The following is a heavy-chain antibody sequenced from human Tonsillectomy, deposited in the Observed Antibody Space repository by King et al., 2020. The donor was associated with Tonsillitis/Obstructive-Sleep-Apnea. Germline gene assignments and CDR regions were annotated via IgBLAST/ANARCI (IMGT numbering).Heavy chain of an antibody. D-gene: IGHD3-22*01. CDR2: IYYSGST. CDR3: ARHDSSGYYVDAFDI. V-gene: IGHV4-59*01. J-gene: IGHJ3*02. CDR1: GGSISSYY. Sequence: VQLQESGPGLVKPSETLSLTCTVSGGSISSYYWSWIRQPPGKGLGWIGYIYYSGSTNYNPTLKSRVTISVDTSKNQFSLKLSSVTAADTAGYYCARHDSSGYYVDAFDIWGQGTMVTVSS.